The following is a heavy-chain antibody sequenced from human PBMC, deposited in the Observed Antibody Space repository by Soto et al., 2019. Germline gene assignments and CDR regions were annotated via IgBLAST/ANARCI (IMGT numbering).Heavy chain of an antibody. D-gene: IGHD5-18*01. CDR3: ERSITGYSYADS. J-gene: IGHJ4*02. CDR1: GFTFSSYW. V-gene: IGHV3-74*01. Sequence: EVQLVESGGGLVQPGGSLRLSCAASGFTFSSYWMHWVRQAPGKGLVWVSRINSDGSSTVYVDSVKGRFTISRDNAKNTLYLQMNSLRAADTAVYYCERSITGYSYADSWGQGTLVTVSS. CDR2: INSDGSST.